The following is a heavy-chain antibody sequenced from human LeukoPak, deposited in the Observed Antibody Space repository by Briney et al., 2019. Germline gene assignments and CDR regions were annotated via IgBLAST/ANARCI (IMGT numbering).Heavy chain of an antibody. V-gene: IGHV1-2*02. CDR3: AIEYEYCSGGSCYSRIIDP. D-gene: IGHD2-15*01. CDR2: INPNSGGT. J-gene: IGHJ5*02. CDR1: GYTFTSYG. Sequence: ASVKVSCKASGYTFTSYGISWVRQAPGQGLEWMGWINPNSGGTNYAQKFQGRVTMTRDTSISTAYMELSRLRSDDTAVYYCAIEYEYCSGGSCYSRIIDPWGQGTLVTVSS.